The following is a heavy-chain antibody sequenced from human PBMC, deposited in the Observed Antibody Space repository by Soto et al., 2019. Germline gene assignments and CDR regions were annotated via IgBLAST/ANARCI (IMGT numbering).Heavy chain of an antibody. CDR1: GFTFSVFA. Sequence: DVQLVESGGDLVQPGGCLRLSCAASGFTFSVFAMTWVRPAPGKGPEWVSSIGGDGSDPHYADSVKGRFTISRDNSKNTLFLQMSSLRSDDTAVYYCAKDAVPYNGKWDWFDSWGQGTLVTVS. CDR2: IGGDGSDP. CDR3: AKDAVPYNGKWDWFDS. V-gene: IGHV3-23*04. D-gene: IGHD1-26*01. J-gene: IGHJ5*01.